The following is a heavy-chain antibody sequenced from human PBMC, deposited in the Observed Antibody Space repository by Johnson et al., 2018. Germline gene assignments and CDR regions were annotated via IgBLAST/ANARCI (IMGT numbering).Heavy chain of an antibody. Sequence: QVQLVESGGGLVKPGGSLRLSCAASGFIFSDYYINWIRQAPGKGLEWVSYISTSGSTIYYADSVKGRFTISRDNAKNSLFLQMNSLRAEDTAVYYSARSARLGYCTNGVCYTWAFDIWGQGTMVTGSS. V-gene: IGHV3-11*01. CDR1: GFIFSDYY. D-gene: IGHD2-8*01. J-gene: IGHJ3*02. CDR2: ISTSGSTI. CDR3: ARSARLGYCTNGVCYTWAFDI.